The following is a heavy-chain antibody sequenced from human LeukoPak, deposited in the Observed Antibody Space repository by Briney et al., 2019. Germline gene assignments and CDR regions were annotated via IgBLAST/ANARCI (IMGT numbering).Heavy chain of an antibody. Sequence: GGSLRLSCAASGFTLSNAWMNWVRQAPGKGLEWVSFIYSGGSTQYSDSVKGRFTISRDNSKNTLYLQMNSLRAEDTAVYYCARRAGDYSHPYDYWGQGTLVTVSS. V-gene: IGHV3-53*01. CDR1: GFTLSNAW. CDR2: IYSGGST. CDR3: ARRAGDYSHPYDY. J-gene: IGHJ4*02. D-gene: IGHD3-22*01.